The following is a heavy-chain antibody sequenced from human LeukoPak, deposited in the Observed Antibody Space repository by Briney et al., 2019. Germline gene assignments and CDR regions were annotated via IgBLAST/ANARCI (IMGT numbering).Heavy chain of an antibody. Sequence: GVSLKISCKGSGYSFATYFIGWVRQVPGKGLEWMGMIYTGDADTRYSPSFQGQVTISADKSISTAYLQWSSLKASDTAIYFCARLGLMRYCSGGNCHPDYWGQGTLVTVSS. CDR2: IYTGDADT. J-gene: IGHJ4*02. V-gene: IGHV5-51*01. CDR1: GYSFATYF. CDR3: ARLGLMRYCSGGNCHPDY. D-gene: IGHD2-15*01.